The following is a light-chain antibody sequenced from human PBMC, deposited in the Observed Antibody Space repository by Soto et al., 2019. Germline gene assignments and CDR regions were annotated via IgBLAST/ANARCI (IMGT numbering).Light chain of an antibody. V-gene: IGKV3-15*01. CDR2: GAS. CDR3: QQRHMWPIT. CDR1: QSVSSD. Sequence: EIVMTQSPATLSVSPGERATLSCRASQSVSSDLAWYHQKPGQAPRLLIYGASTRATGIPARFSGSGSGTEFTLTISSLEPEDSAVYYCQQRHMWPITFGQGTRLEIK. J-gene: IGKJ5*01.